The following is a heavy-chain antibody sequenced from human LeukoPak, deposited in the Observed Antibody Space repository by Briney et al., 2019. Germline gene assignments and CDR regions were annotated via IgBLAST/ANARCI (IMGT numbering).Heavy chain of an antibody. CDR1: GVSISSSSYY. Sequence: SETLSLTCTVSGVSISSSSYYWGWIRQPPGKGLEWIGSIYYSGSTYYNPSLKSRVTISVDTSKNQFSLKLSSVTAADTAVYCCARQEIAVADAFDSWGQGTLVTVSS. CDR3: ARQEIAVADAFDS. D-gene: IGHD6-19*01. J-gene: IGHJ4*02. V-gene: IGHV4-39*01. CDR2: IYYSGST.